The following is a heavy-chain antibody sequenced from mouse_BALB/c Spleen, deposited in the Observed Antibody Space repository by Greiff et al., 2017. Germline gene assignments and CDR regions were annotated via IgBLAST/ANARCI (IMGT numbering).Heavy chain of an antibody. CDR3: TRSHDGYYYFDY. J-gene: IGHJ2*01. CDR2: IYPSDSYT. D-gene: IGHD2-3*01. Sequence: QVQLQQPGAELVRPGASVKLSCKASGYTFTSYWINWVKQRPGQGLEWIGNIYPSDSYTNYNQKFKDKATLTVDKSSSTAYMQLSSPTSEDSAVYYCTRSHDGYYYFDYWGQGTTLTVSS. CDR1: GYTFTSYW. V-gene: IGHV1-69*02.